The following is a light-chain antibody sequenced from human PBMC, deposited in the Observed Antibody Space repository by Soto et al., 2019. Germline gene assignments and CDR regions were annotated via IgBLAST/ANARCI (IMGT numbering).Light chain of an antibody. CDR2: DAS. CDR3: QQRSNWPLT. V-gene: IGKV3-11*01. J-gene: IGKJ5*01. Sequence: EIVLTQSPATLSLSPGEKATNSCRASQSVSNYLGWYQQKPGQAPRLLIYDASSSATGIPARFSGSGSGTDFTLTISCLEPEDFAIYYCQQRSNWPLTFGQGTRLEIK. CDR1: QSVSNY.